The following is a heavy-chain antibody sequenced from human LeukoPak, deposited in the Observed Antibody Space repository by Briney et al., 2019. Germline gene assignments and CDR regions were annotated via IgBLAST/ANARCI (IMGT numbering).Heavy chain of an antibody. CDR2: IYTSGST. Sequence: SETLSVTCTVSGGSINNYYWSWIRQPAGKGLEWIGRIYTSGSTNYSPSLKSRVTMSVDTSKNRFSLKLRSVTAADTAIYYCARDSWTPAKVNAFDIWGQGTMVTVSS. V-gene: IGHV4-4*07. J-gene: IGHJ3*02. CDR3: ARDSWTPAKVNAFDI. CDR1: GGSINNYY. D-gene: IGHD3/OR15-3a*01.